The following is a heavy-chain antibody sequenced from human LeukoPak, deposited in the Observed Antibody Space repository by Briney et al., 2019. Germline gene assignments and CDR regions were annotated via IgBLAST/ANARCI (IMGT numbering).Heavy chain of an antibody. CDR1: GGSISSYY. D-gene: IGHD2-15*01. V-gene: IGHV4-4*07. J-gene: IGHJ5*02. CDR2: IYTSGST. CDR3: ARGEGYCSGGSCYGNWFDP. Sequence: SETLSLTCTVSGGSISSYYWSWIRQPAGKGLEWIGRIYTSGSTTYHPSLKSRVTMSVDTSKNQFSLKLSSVTAADTAVYYCARGEGYCSGGSCYGNWFDPWGQGTLVTVSS.